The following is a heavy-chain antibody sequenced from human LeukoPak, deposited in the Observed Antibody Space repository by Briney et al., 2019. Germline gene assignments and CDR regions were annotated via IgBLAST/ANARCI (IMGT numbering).Heavy chain of an antibody. J-gene: IGHJ4*02. D-gene: IGHD4-23*01. V-gene: IGHV4-34*01. CDR3: ASRRLGGNSAGSAPIDY. CDR2: INHSGST. CDR1: GGSFSGYY. Sequence: PSETLSLTCAVYGGSFSGYYWSWIRQPPGKGPEWIGEINHSGSTNYNPSLKSRVTISVDTSKNQLSLKLSSVTAADTAVYYCASRRLGGNSAGSAPIDYWGQGTLVTVSS.